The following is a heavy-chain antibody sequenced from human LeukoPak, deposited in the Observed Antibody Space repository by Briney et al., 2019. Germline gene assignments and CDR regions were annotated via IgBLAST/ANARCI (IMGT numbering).Heavy chain of an antibody. D-gene: IGHD2-15*01. J-gene: IGHJ6*02. V-gene: IGHV3-23*01. Sequence: GGSLRLSCAASGFTFSSYAMSWVRQAPGKGLEWVSAISGSGGSTYYADSVKGRFTIPRDNSKNTLYLQMNSLRAEDTAVYYCAKDSYCSGGSCYSVDYYGMDVWGQGTTVTVSS. CDR3: AKDSYCSGGSCYSVDYYGMDV. CDR2: ISGSGGST. CDR1: GFTFSSYA.